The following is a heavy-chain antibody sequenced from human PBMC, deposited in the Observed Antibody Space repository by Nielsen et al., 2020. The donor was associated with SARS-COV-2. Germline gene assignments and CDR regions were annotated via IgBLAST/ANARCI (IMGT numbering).Heavy chain of an antibody. V-gene: IGHV4-34*01. CDR2: INHSGST. J-gene: IGHJ4*02. CDR3: ARGFYDRASE. CDR1: GGSFSGYY. Sequence: SETLSLTCAVYGGSFSGYYGSWIRQPPGEGLEWIGEINHSGSTNYNPSLKSRVTISVDTSKNQFSLKLSSVTAADTAVYYCARGFYDRASEWGQGTLVTVSS. D-gene: IGHD3-22*01.